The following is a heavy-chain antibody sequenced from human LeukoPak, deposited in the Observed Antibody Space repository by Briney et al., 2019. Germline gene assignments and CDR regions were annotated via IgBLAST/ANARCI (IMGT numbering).Heavy chain of an antibody. CDR1: GFTFSSYA. V-gene: IGHV3-30-3*01. D-gene: IGHD6-19*01. J-gene: IGHJ4*02. CDR2: ISYDGSNK. CDR3: AKDSPPLSIAVAGYPGGY. Sequence: GGSLRLSCAASGFTFSSYAMHWVRQAPGKGLEWVAVISYDGSNKYYADSVKGRFTISRDNSKNTLYLQMNSLRAEDTAVYYCAKDSPPLSIAVAGYPGGYWGQGTLVTVSS.